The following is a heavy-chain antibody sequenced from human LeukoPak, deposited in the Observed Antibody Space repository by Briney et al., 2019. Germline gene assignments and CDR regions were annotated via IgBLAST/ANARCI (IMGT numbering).Heavy chain of an antibody. Sequence: ASVKVSCKASGYTFTGYYMHWVRQAPGQGLEWMGIINPSGGSTSYAQKFQGRVTMTRDTSTSTVYMELSSLRSEDTAVYYCARDGEYSSSWFTPTFTDYWGQGTLVTVSS. CDR1: GYTFTGYY. J-gene: IGHJ4*02. V-gene: IGHV1-46*01. D-gene: IGHD6-13*01. CDR2: INPSGGST. CDR3: ARDGEYSSSWFTPTFTDY.